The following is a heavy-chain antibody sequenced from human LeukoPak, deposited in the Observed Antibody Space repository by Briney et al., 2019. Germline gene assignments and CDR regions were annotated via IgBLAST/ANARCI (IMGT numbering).Heavy chain of an antibody. V-gene: IGHV4-30-2*01. CDR2: IYHSGST. Sequence: PSETLSLTCTVSGGSISSGGYYWSWIRQPPGKGLEWIGYIYHSGSTYYNPSLKSRVTISVDTSKNQFSLKLSSVTAADTAVYYCARPLSRTVASFDYWGQGTLVTVSS. J-gene: IGHJ4*02. CDR1: GGSISSGGYY. D-gene: IGHD4-23*01. CDR3: ARPLSRTVASFDY.